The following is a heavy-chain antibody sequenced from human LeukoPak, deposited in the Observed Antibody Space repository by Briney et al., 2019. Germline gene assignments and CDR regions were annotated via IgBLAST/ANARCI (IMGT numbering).Heavy chain of an antibody. J-gene: IGHJ4*02. CDR3: ARNCTSTICLRY. Sequence: GGSLRLSCAASGFTFSNYWMTWVRQVPGKGLEWVANIRQGGTEKYYVDSVKGRFTISRDNAKNSLYLQMNSLRAEDTAIYYCARNCTSTICLRYWGQGTLVTVSS. CDR1: GFTFSNYW. V-gene: IGHV3-7*01. D-gene: IGHD2-2*01. CDR2: IRQGGTEK.